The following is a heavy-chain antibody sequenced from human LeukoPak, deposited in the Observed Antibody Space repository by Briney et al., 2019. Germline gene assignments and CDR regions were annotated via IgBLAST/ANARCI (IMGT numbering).Heavy chain of an antibody. V-gene: IGHV3-7*01. Sequence: GGSLRLSCAASGFTFSRYAMSWVRQAPGKGLEWVANIKQDGSEKYYVDSVKGRFTISRDNAKNTLYLQMNSLRAEDTAVYYCASLTTGWGQGTLVTVSS. D-gene: IGHD4/OR15-4a*01. CDR1: GFTFSRYA. CDR3: ASLTTG. J-gene: IGHJ4*02. CDR2: IKQDGSEK.